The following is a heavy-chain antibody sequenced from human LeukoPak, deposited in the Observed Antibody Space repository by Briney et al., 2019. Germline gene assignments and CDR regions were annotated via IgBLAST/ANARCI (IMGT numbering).Heavy chain of an antibody. V-gene: IGHV3-23*01. J-gene: IGHJ5*01. Sequence: PVGSLRLSCAASGFTFNNYAMSWVRQAPGKGLEWVSAISASGGTTYYADSVKGRFTISRDNSENTLFLQMNSLRAEDTAVYYCAKEPREYCSSTSCPNWFDSWGQGTLVTVSS. CDR2: ISASGGTT. CDR1: GFTFNNYA. CDR3: AKEPREYCSSTSCPNWFDS. D-gene: IGHD2-2*01.